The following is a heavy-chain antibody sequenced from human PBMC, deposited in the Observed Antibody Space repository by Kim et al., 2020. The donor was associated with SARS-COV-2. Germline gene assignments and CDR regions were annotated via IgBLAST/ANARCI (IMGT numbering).Heavy chain of an antibody. J-gene: IGHJ4*02. Sequence: SETPVPHLRCLWWVLQWLLLELDPPPPGPGLEWIGEINHSGSTNYNPSLKSRVTISVDTSKNQFSLKLSSVTAADTAVYYCARGQDRDFDYWGQGTLVTVSS. CDR1: WVLQWLL. D-gene: IGHD2-15*01. CDR3: ARGQDRDFDY. V-gene: IGHV4-34*01. CDR2: INHSGST.